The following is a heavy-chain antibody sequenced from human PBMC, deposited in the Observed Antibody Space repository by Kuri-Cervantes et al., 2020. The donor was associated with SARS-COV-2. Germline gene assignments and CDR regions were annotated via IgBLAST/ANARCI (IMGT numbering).Heavy chain of an antibody. CDR1: GGSFSGYY. J-gene: IGHJ6*02. CDR3: ARATRRNYYYGMDV. CDR2: INHSGST. V-gene: IGHV4-34*01. Sequence: ESLKISCAVYGGSFSGYYWSWIRQPPGKGLEWIEEINHSGSTNYNPSLKSRVTISVDTSKNQFSLKLSSVTAAGTAVYYCARATRRNYYYGMDVWGQGTTVTVSS.